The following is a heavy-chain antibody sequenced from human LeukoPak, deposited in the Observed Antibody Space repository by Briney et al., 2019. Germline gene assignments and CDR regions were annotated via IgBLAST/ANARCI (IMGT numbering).Heavy chain of an antibody. Sequence: GGSLRLSCAASGSSFSRSYMNWVRQAPGKGLEWVSSISSSSSYIYYADSMKGRFTISRDNAKNSLYLQMNSLRAEDTAVYYCARAAEDYVWGSYRPFDDWGQGTLVTVSS. J-gene: IGHJ4*02. CDR1: GSSFSRSY. CDR2: ISSSSSYI. V-gene: IGHV3-21*01. CDR3: ARAAEDYVWGSYRPFDD. D-gene: IGHD3-16*02.